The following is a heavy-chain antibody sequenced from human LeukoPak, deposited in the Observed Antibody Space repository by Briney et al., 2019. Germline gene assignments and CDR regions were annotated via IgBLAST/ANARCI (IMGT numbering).Heavy chain of an antibody. J-gene: IGHJ5*02. D-gene: IGHD2-2*01. CDR3: ARGSLGSTSPINWFDP. V-gene: IGHV3-21*01. CDR1: GFTFSSYS. Sequence: GGSLRLSCAASGFTFSSYSMNLVRQAPGKGLEWVSSISSSSSYIYYADSVKGRFTISRDNAKNSLYLQMNSLRAEDTAVYYCARGSLGSTSPINWFDPWGQGTLVTVSS. CDR2: ISSSSSYI.